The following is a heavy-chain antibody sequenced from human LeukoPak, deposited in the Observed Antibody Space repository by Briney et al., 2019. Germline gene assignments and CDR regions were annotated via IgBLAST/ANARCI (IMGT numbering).Heavy chain of an antibody. V-gene: IGHV4-34*01. CDR1: GGSFRGYY. D-gene: IGHD3-9*01. CDR3: ARDVLRYFAATRPWFDP. Sequence: PSETLSLTCAVYGGSFRGYYWSWIRQPPGKGLEWIGENNHSGSPNYNPSLKSRVTISVDKSKNQFSLKLSSVTAADTAVYYCARDVLRYFAATRPWFDPWGQGTLVTVSS. J-gene: IGHJ5*02. CDR2: NNHSGSP.